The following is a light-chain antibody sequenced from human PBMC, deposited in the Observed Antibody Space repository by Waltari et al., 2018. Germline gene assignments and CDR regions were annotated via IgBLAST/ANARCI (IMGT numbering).Light chain of an antibody. CDR2: AAS. Sequence: DIQMTQSPSSLSASVGDIVTITCRASQAISNSLAWYQQKPGKAPNLLLYAASTLESGVPSRFSGSGSGTDYTLAISSLQPEDFAIYYCQQYSSRPYTFGQGTKLEI. J-gene: IGKJ2*01. CDR3: QQYSSRPYT. CDR1: QAISNS. V-gene: IGKV1-NL1*01.